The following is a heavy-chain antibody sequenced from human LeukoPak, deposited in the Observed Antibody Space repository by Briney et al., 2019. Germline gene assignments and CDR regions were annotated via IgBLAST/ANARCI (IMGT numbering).Heavy chain of an antibody. CDR2: IYYSGST. CDR1: GGSISGHY. Sequence: SETLSLTCSVSGGSISGHYWSWIRQPPGKVLEWIGYIYYSGSTKYNPSLKSRVTISVDTSKNQFSLKLSSVTAADTAVYYCARGHFVAARPKLPYDYWGQGTLVTVSS. CDR3: ARGHFVAARPKLPYDY. J-gene: IGHJ4*02. V-gene: IGHV4-59*11. D-gene: IGHD6-6*01.